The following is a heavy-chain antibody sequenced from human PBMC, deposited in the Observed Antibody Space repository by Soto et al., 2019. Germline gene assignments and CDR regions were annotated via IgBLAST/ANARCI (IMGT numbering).Heavy chain of an antibody. V-gene: IGHV4-31*03. CDR2: IYYSGST. D-gene: IGHD2-8*01. CDR1: GGSISSGGYY. J-gene: IGHJ4*02. Sequence: SETLSLTCTVSGGSISSGGYYWSWIRQHPGKGLEWIGYIYYSGSTYYNPSLKSRVTISVDTSKNQFSLKLSSVTAADTAVYYCARGGTYCTNGVCYRYFDYWGQGTLVTVSS. CDR3: ARGGTYCTNGVCYRYFDY.